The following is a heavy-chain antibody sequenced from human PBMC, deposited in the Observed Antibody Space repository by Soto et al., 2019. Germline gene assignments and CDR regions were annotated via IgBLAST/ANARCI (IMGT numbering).Heavy chain of an antibody. J-gene: IGHJ6*02. D-gene: IGHD3-10*01. CDR2: ISSSSSYI. CDR1: GFTFSSYS. V-gene: IGHV3-21*01. CDR3: ARDRFGELLSGMDV. Sequence: EVQLVESGGGLVKPGGSLRLSCAASGFTFSSYSMNWVRQAPGKGLEWVSSISSSSSYIYYADSVKGRFTISRDNAKNSLYLQMNSLRDEDTAVYYCARDRFGELLSGMDVWGQGTTVTVSS.